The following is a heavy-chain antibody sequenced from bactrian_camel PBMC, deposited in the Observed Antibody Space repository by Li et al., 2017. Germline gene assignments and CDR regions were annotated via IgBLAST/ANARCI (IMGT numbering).Heavy chain of an antibody. Sequence: VQLVESGGGSVQSGGSLKLTCTASGYTVRSGCMGWFRQAPGKEREGVAGIVSDGRTSYANVVKGRFTVSADNAKNTLHLQMDSLKPEDTAVYYCVADGGGTWYPLRYEYYYWGQGTQVTVS. D-gene: IGHD6*01. CDR1: GYTVRSGC. J-gene: IGHJ4*01. CDR2: IVSDGRT. V-gene: IGHV3S53*01. CDR3: VADGGGTWYPLRYEYYY.